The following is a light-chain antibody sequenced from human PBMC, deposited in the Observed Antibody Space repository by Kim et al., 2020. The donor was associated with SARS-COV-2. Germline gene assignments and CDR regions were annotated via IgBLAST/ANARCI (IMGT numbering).Light chain of an antibody. V-gene: IGKV3-20*01. CDR2: GTS. J-gene: IGKJ1*01. CDR3: QHYGSSPSWT. CDR1: QSVSGTY. Sequence: ETVLTQSPGTLSMSPGERATLSCRVSQSVSGTYLAWYQQKPGQTPRLLIYGTSYRATGIPDRFSGSASGTDFTLTISRLEPEDFAMYYCQHYGSSPSWTFGQGTKVDIK.